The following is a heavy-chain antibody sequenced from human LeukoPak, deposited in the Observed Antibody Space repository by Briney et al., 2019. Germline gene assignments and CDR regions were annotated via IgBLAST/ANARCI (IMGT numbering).Heavy chain of an antibody. Sequence: GGSLRLSCAASGFTFSSYAMHWVRQAPGKGLEWVAVISYDGSNKYYADSVKGRFTISRDNSKNTLYLQMNSLRAEDTAVYYCARDHYGDYPGYWGQGTLVTVFS. D-gene: IGHD4-17*01. CDR1: GFTFSSYA. CDR3: ARDHYGDYPGY. V-gene: IGHV3-30-3*01. CDR2: ISYDGSNK. J-gene: IGHJ4*02.